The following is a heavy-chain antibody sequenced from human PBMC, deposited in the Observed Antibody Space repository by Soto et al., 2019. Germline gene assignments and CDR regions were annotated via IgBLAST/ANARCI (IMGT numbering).Heavy chain of an antibody. CDR1: GYTFTSYY. CDR3: ARALRITMVRGVPGY. Sequence: ASVKVSCKASGYTFTSYYMHWVRQAPGQGLEWMGIINPSGGSTSYAQKFQGRVTMTRDTSTSTVYMELSSLRSEDTAVYYCARALRITMVRGVPGYWGQGTMVT. V-gene: IGHV1-46*01. CDR2: INPSGGST. J-gene: IGHJ4*02. D-gene: IGHD3-10*01.